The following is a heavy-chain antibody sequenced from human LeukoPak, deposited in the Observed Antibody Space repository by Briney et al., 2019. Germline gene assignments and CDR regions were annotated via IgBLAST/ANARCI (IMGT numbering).Heavy chain of an antibody. CDR1: GGSFNDYS. CDR3: ARPRLACSDGSCYFDS. Sequence: SETLSLTCAVYGGSFNDYSWSWIRQSPGKGLEWIGGINHNGGTNYNPSLETRVSISVDTSKNQFSLKVRSVTAADTAVYYCARPRLACSDGSCYFDSWGQGTPVTVSS. D-gene: IGHD2-15*01. V-gene: IGHV4-34*01. J-gene: IGHJ4*02. CDR2: INHNGGT.